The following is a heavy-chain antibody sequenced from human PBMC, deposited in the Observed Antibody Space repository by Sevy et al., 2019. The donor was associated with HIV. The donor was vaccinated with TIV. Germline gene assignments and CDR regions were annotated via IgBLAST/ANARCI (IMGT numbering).Heavy chain of an antibody. V-gene: IGHV1-18*01. CDR3: ARSNYYDSSGYYYPNGMDV. CDR2: ISAYNGNT. Sequence: ASVKVSCKASGYTFTSYGISWVRQAPGQGLEWMGWISAYNGNTNYAQKLQGRVTMTTDTSTGTAYMERRSLRSDDTAVYYGARSNYYDSSGYYYPNGMDVWGQGTTVTVSS. J-gene: IGHJ6*02. D-gene: IGHD3-22*01. CDR1: GYTFTSYG.